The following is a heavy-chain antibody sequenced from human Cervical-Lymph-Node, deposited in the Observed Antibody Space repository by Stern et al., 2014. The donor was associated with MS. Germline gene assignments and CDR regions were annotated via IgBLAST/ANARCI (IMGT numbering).Heavy chain of an antibody. V-gene: IGHV4-34*01. CDR1: GGSFTDYY. CDR3: AIHTFSRRPFDY. D-gene: IGHD2-2*01. CDR2: INHGGVS. Sequence: QVQLQQWGAGLLKPSETLSLTCADSGGSFTDYYWSWIRQPPGKGLEWIGEINHGGVSDYNPSLKSRVTFSVDTSMRQFSLKLTSVTGADTAMYYCAIHTFSRRPFDYWGQGTLVTVSS. J-gene: IGHJ4*02.